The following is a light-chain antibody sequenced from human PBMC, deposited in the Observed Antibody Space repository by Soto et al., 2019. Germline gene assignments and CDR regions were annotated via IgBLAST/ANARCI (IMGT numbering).Light chain of an antibody. CDR2: DVS. J-gene: IGLJ1*01. Sequence: QSALTQPASVSGSPGQSIAISCTGTSSDVGAYNYVSWYQQYPGKAPKLMIYDVSNRPSGVSDRFSGSTSGNTASLSISGLQAEDEADYYCSSYTTSFTYVFGTGTKLTVL. V-gene: IGLV2-14*03. CDR1: SSDVGAYNY. CDR3: SSYTTSFTYV.